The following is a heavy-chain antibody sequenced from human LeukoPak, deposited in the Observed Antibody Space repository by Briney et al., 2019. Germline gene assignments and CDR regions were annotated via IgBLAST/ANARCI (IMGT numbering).Heavy chain of an antibody. CDR2: LRNKANSYTT. CDR1: GFTFSDHY. CDR3: ARVGIVGATGYFDN. J-gene: IGHJ4*02. V-gene: IGHV3-72*01. D-gene: IGHD1-26*01. Sequence: GGSLRLSCAASGFTFSDHYMDWVRQAPGKGLEWVGRLRNKANSYTTEYAASVKGRFIISRDDSKNSLYLRMNSLKTEATAVYYCARVGIVGATGYFDNWGQGTLVTVSS.